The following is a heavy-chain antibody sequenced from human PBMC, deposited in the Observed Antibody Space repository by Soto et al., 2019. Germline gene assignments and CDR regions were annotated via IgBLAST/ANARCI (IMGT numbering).Heavy chain of an antibody. Sequence: QVQLQESGPGLVKPSQTLSLTCTVSGGSISSGGYYWSWIRQHPGKGLEWIGYIYYSGSTYYNPSLKSRVTISVDTSKNQFSLKLSSVTAADTAVYYCATQYDSSGYYVRYFDLWGRGTLVTVSS. CDR1: GGSISSGGYY. J-gene: IGHJ2*01. V-gene: IGHV4-31*03. CDR2: IYYSGST. D-gene: IGHD3-22*01. CDR3: ATQYDSSGYYVRYFDL.